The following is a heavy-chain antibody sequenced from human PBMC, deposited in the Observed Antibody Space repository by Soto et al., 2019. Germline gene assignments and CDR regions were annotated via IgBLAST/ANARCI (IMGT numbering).Heavy chain of an antibody. J-gene: IGHJ6*02. CDR1: GYSFTSYW. CDR3: ARHVSSGWYPYYYYYGRDV. D-gene: IGHD6-19*01. CDR2: IDPSDSYT. V-gene: IGHV5-10-1*01. Sequence: PGESLQISCKGSGYSFTSYWISWVRQMPGKGLEWMGRIDPSDSYTNYRPSFQGHVTISADKSISTAYLQWSSLKASDTAMYYCARHVSSGWYPYYYYYGRDVWGQGTTVTVS.